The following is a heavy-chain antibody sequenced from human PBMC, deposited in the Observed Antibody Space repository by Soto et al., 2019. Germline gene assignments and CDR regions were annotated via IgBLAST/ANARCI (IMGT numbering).Heavy chain of an antibody. CDR1: GFTFRSYA. CDR2: ISGSGGST. J-gene: IGHJ4*02. D-gene: IGHD6-19*01. CDR3: AKVTEQWLVPLMPDY. Sequence: GGSLRLSCAASGFTFRSYAMSWVRQAPGKGLEWVSAISGSGGSTYYADSVKGRFTISRDNSKNTLYLQMNSLRAEDTAVYYCAKVTEQWLVPLMPDYWGQGTLVTVSS. V-gene: IGHV3-23*01.